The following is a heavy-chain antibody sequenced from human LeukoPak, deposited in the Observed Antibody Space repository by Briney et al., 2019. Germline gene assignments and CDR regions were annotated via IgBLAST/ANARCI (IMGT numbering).Heavy chain of an antibody. J-gene: IGHJ5*02. D-gene: IGHD2-2*01. Sequence: SVKVSCKASGGTFSSYAISWVRQAPGQGLEWMGGIIPIFGTANYAQKFQGRVTITTDESTSTAYMELSSLRSEDTAVYYCARAAGDCSSTSCSTESDPWGQGTLVTVSS. CDR3: ARAAGDCSSTSCSTESDP. CDR2: IIPIFGTA. CDR1: GGTFSSYA. V-gene: IGHV1-69*05.